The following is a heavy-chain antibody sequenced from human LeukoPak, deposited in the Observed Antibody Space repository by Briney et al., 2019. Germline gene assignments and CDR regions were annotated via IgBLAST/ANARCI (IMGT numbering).Heavy chain of an antibody. CDR2: ISTGSSTT. V-gene: IGHV3-48*02. CDR3: ARVAAGYSVNYFDY. J-gene: IGHJ4*02. D-gene: IGHD4-23*01. Sequence: GGSLRLSCAASEFAFSTYNMNWVRQALGKGLEWVSYISTGSSTTYYADSVKGRFTISRDNVENSLYLQMNSLGDEDTAVYYCARVAAGYSVNYFDYWGQGTLVTVSS. CDR1: EFAFSTYN.